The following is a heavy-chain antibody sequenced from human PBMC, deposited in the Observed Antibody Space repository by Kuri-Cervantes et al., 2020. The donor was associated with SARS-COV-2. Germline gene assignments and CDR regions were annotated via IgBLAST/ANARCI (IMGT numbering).Heavy chain of an antibody. J-gene: IGHJ4*02. CDR3: ARGFELDY. CDR1: GFTLSHNW. V-gene: IGHV3-7*03. Sequence: GGSLRLSCAASGFTLSHNWMSWVRQAPGKGLEWVANIKQDGSERYYVDSVKCRFAISRDNPKNSLYLQLNSLRAEDTAMYYCARGFELDYWGQGTPVTVSS. D-gene: IGHD5-12*01. CDR2: IKQDGSER.